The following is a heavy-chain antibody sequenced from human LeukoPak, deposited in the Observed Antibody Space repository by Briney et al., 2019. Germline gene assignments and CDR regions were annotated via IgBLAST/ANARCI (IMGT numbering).Heavy chain of an antibody. D-gene: IGHD4-17*01. V-gene: IGHV1-2*02. CDR3: ARLIRRSGSTDYFDY. J-gene: IGHJ4*02. Sequence: ASVKVSCKASGYTFTGYYMQWVRQAPGQGLEWMGWINPNSGGTNYAQKFQGRVTMTRDTSISTAYMELSRLRSDDTAVYYCARLIRRSGSTDYFDYWGQGTLVTVSS. CDR2: INPNSGGT. CDR1: GYTFTGYY.